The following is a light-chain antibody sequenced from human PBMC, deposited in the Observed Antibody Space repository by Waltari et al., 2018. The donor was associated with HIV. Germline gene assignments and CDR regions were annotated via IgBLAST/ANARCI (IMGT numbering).Light chain of an antibody. V-gene: IGKV3-20*01. CDR1: ETVSNIY. CDR2: GAS. CDR3: QQYDTSAPLT. J-gene: IGKJ4*01. Sequence: ELVLTQSPGPLSLSPGESATLPCGASETVSNIYLDWHQQKPGQAPRLLLYGASSRATGIPARFSGSGSGTDFILTISRLVPEDFAVYYCQQYDTSAPLTFGGGTKMEIK.